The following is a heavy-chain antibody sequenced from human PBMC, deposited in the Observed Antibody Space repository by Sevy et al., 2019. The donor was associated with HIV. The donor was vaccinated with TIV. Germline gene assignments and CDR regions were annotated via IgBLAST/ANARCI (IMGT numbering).Heavy chain of an antibody. CDR3: AREGCTKPHDY. J-gene: IGHJ4*02. CDR2: LSFGCGEI. V-gene: IGHV3-23*01. Sequence: GGSLRLSCAASGFTFSKYSMSWVRQPPGKGLEWVSTLSFGCGEINYAHSVKGRFNISRDNSKSSVYLQMNNLRPEDTAVYYCAREGCTKPHDYWGQGTLVTVSS. CDR1: GFTFSKYS. D-gene: IGHD2-8*01.